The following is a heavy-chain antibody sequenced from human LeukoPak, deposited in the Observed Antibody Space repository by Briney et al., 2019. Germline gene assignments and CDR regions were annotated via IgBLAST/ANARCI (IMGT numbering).Heavy chain of an antibody. V-gene: IGHV1-46*01. D-gene: IGHD3-3*01. J-gene: IGHJ4*02. CDR3: ARTPGLEGFLEWFPGPFDY. CDR2: INPSGGST. Sequence: ASVKVSCKASGYTFTSYYMHWVRQAPGQGLEWMGIINPSGGSTSYAQKFQGRVTMTRDTSTSTVYMELSSLRSEDTGVYYCARTPGLEGFLEWFPGPFDYWGQGTLVTVSS. CDR1: GYTFTSYY.